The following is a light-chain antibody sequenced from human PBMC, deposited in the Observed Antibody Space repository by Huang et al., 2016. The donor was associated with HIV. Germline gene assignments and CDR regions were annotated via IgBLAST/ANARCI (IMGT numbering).Light chain of an antibody. CDR2: DAS. J-gene: IGKJ4*01. CDR1: QDITNY. V-gene: IGKV1-33*01. Sequence: DIQMTQSPSSLSASVGDRVTITCQASQDITNYLNWYQQKPGKAPKLLIYDASNLETGVRSRFSGSGSGTDFTFTISSLQPEDIATYYCQQYDILPLTFGGGTKVEIK. CDR3: QQYDILPLT.